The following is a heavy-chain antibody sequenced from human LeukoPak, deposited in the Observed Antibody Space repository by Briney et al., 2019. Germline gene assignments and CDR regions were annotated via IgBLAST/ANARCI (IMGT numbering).Heavy chain of an antibody. J-gene: IGHJ5*02. CDR3: ARDAGSWYRPNWFDP. V-gene: IGHV4-61*02. D-gene: IGHD6-13*01. CDR2: IYTSGST. CDR1: GGSISNRTYY. Sequence: SETLSLTCTVSGGSISNRTYYWSWIRQPAGKGLEWIGRIYTSGSTNYNLSLKSRVSISVDTSKNQFSLKLNSVTAADTAVYYCARDAGSWYRPNWFDPWGQGTLVTVSS.